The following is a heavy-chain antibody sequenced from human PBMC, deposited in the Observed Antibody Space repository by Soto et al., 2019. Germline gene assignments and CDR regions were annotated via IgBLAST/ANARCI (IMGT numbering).Heavy chain of an antibody. D-gene: IGHD2-8*01. CDR1: GYTFISYC. CDR3: ARDSFFPNWYEH. J-gene: IGHJ5*02. V-gene: IGHV1-18*01. Sequence: ASVKVSCKASGYTFISYCITWVRQAPGQGLEWMGWISGHNGNTKYAPKFQDRVTLTTDTSTTTAYMELRSLTSDDTAVYYCARDSFFPNWYEHWGQGSLVTVSS. CDR2: ISGHNGNT.